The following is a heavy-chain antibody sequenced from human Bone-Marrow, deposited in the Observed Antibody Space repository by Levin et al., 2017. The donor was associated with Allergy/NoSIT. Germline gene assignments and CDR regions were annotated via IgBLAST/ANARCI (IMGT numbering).Heavy chain of an antibody. D-gene: IGHD6-13*01. Sequence: SVKVSCKASGGTFSSYAISWVRQAPGQGLEWMGRIIPILGIANYAQKFQGRVTITADKSTSTAYMELSSLRSEDTAVYYCARDAGYSSRGEFDYWGQGTLVTVSS. CDR2: IIPILGIA. J-gene: IGHJ4*02. CDR3: ARDAGYSSRGEFDY. V-gene: IGHV1-69*04. CDR1: GGTFSSYA.